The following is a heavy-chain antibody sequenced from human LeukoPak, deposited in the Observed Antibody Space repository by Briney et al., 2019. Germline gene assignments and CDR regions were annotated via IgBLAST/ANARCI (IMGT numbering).Heavy chain of an antibody. J-gene: IGHJ4*02. Sequence: QTGGSLRLFCSGSGFPIKTYAMSWVRPAPGKGLQWVSVDGVSADAENYSDSGKGRFTIARYSTKNTLYLQMNSLRAEDTALDDYEKGNIDSEWLYFDSWGQGTLVTVSS. D-gene: IGHD2/OR15-2a*01. CDR1: GFPIKTYA. V-gene: IGHV3-23*01. CDR2: DGVSADAE. CDR3: EKGNIDSEWLYFDS.